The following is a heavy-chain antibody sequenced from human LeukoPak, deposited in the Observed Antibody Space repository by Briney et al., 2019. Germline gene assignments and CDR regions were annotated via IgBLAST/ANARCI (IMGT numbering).Heavy chain of an antibody. J-gene: IGHJ5*02. CDR1: GGSISSYY. D-gene: IGHD3-16*01. CDR2: IYYSGST. V-gene: IGHV4-59*12. CDR3: ASNLGNGGLDP. Sequence: SETLSLTCTVSGGSISSYYWSWIRQPPGKGLEWIGYIYYSGSTNYNPSLKSRVTISVDTSKNQFSLKLSSVTAADTAVYYCASNLGNGGLDPWGQGTLVTVSS.